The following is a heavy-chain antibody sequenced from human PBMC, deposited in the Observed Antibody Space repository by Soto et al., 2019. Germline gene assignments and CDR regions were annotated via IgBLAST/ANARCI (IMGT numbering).Heavy chain of an antibody. CDR3: ARPPPGQAPLYPPRLDF. CDR1: GGSISSYY. CDR2: IYYTGSN. J-gene: IGHJ4*02. V-gene: IGHV4-59*08. Sequence: SETLSLTCTVSGGSISSYYWSWIRQPPGEGLEWIGGIYYTGSNIYNPSLKSRVSISVDTSKNQFSLNVYSVTAADTAVYYCARPPPGQAPLYPPRLDFWGQGVKVTVSS. D-gene: IGHD2-2*02.